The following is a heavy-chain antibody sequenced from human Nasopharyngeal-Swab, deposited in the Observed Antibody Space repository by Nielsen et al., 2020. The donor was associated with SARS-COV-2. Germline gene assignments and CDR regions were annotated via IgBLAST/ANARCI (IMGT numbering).Heavy chain of an antibody. CDR2: INPSGGGT. CDR3: ARSYYDFWSGYLEYYYGMDV. J-gene: IGHJ6*02. D-gene: IGHD3-3*01. Sequence: ASVKASCKASGYTFTSHYMHGVRQAPGQRVEWMGLINPSGGGTTYAQKFQGRVTMTRDTYTSTVYMELSSLRSEDTAVYYCARSYYDFWSGYLEYYYGMDVWGQGTTVTVSS. V-gene: IGHV1-46*01. CDR1: GYTFTSHY.